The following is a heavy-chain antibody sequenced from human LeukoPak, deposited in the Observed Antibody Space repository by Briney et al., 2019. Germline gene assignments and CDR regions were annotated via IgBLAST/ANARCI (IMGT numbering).Heavy chain of an antibody. CDR1: GFTFSDFN. CDR3: IKDLGGTYSFDY. V-gene: IGHV3-48*01. Sequence: PGGSLRLSCAASGFTFSDFNMNWVRQAPGKGLEWLSYISSSGGTIWYADSVKGRFTSSRDNAKNSLYLQMSSLRAEDTAVYYCIKDLGGTYSFDYWGQGTLVTVSS. D-gene: IGHD1-26*01. J-gene: IGHJ4*02. CDR2: ISSSGGTI.